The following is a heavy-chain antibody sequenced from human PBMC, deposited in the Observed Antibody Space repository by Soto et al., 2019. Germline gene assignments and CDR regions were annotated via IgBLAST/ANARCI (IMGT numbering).Heavy chain of an antibody. Sequence: QVHLVESGGDVFQPGGSLRLSCAVSGFTLSLYGMHWVRQAPGKGLGWVAFISYEGRNKYYADSGKGRFTISRDNSKNTLSLQRESLRPEDTAVYYCAKGRDSTLLRWQYFDNWGQGTQVPVSS. CDR2: ISYEGRNK. CDR3: AKGRDSTLLRWQYFDN. V-gene: IGHV3-30*18. D-gene: IGHD2-15*01. J-gene: IGHJ4*02. CDR1: GFTLSLYG.